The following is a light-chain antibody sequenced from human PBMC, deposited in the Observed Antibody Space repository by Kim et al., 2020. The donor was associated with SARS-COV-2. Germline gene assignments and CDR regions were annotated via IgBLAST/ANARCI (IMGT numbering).Light chain of an antibody. CDR3: HVWDTRSDQGI. CDR1: NIGGKS. CDR2: YDS. V-gene: IGLV3-21*04. Sequence: APGKTARITCGGNNIGGKSVHGYQQKPGQAPILVIYYDSDRPSGIPERISVSNSGNTATLTVSRVEAGDEADYYCHVWDTRSDQGIFGGGTQLTFL. J-gene: IGLJ2*01.